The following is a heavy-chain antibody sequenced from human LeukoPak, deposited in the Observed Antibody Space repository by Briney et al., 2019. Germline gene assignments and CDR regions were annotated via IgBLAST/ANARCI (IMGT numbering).Heavy chain of an antibody. CDR2: INQGGSEN. Sequence: GGSLRLSCAASAFTFSSYWMSWVRQAPGGGLEWVANINQGGSENLYVDSVKGRFTIYRDNAKNSLYLQMNSLRAEDTAVYYCARNTHEYSTSSYYYYYYMDVWGKGTTVTVSS. D-gene: IGHD6-6*01. CDR1: AFTFSSYW. V-gene: IGHV3-7*01. J-gene: IGHJ6*03. CDR3: ARNTHEYSTSSYYYYYYMDV.